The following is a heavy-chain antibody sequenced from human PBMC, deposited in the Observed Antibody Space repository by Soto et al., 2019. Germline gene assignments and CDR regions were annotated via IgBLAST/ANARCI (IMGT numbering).Heavy chain of an antibody. V-gene: IGHV4-4*07. Sequence: PAETLSLTCTVPDGAINTYYWGWVRQPAGEGLEWIGRIQASGSTNYNPSLKSRVTMSIDTSKSQFSLTLRSVIAADTAVYYCARLTQTNYYDNNGYHDAFDVWGQGTVVT. D-gene: IGHD3-22*01. J-gene: IGHJ3*01. CDR3: ARLTQTNYYDNNGYHDAFDV. CDR2: IQASGST. CDR1: DGAINTYY.